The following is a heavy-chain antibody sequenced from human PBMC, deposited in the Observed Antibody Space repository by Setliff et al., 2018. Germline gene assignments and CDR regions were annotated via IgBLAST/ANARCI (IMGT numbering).Heavy chain of an antibody. CDR2: IHYRGTT. CDR3: ARTGTYRYFDS. D-gene: IGHD1-1*01. J-gene: IGHJ4*02. V-gene: IGHV4-39*01. Sequence: SETLSLTCTVSGGSINSSAYNSRSYYWGWIRQPPGKGLEWIGRIHYRGTTYSNVFLASRLTISVDTSKNQFSLQLTSVTAADTAVYYCARTGTYRYFDSWGQGTRVTVPS. CDR1: GGSINSSAYNSRSYY.